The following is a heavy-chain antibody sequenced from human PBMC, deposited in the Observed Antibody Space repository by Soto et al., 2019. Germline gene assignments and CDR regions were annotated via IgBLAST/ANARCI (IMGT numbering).Heavy chain of an antibody. J-gene: IGHJ4*02. D-gene: IGHD3-22*01. V-gene: IGHV4-30-4*01. Sequence: QVQLQESGPGLVKPSQTLSLTCTVSGGSVSSGDYYWHWIRQPPGKGLEWIGFIYYSGSTYYNPSLKSRVTISVDTSKNQISLKLSSVTAADTAMYYCATRFITMITPFDYWGQGTLVTVSS. CDR1: GGSVSSGDYY. CDR3: ATRFITMITPFDY. CDR2: IYYSGST.